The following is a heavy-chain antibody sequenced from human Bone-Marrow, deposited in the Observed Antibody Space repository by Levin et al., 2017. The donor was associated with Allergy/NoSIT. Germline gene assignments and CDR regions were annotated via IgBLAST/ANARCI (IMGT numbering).Heavy chain of an antibody. CDR3: AKEGVTGTTSYYFDH. J-gene: IGHJ4*02. CDR2: ISSSSSTK. CDR1: GFTFSSFS. V-gene: IGHV3-48*02. Sequence: PGESLKISCAASGFTFSSFSINWVRQAPGKGLEWVSYISSSSSTKYYADSVKGRFTISRDNARKSLYLQLNSLRDEDTAVYYCAKEGVTGTTSYYFDHWGQGTLVTVSS. D-gene: IGHD1-20*01.